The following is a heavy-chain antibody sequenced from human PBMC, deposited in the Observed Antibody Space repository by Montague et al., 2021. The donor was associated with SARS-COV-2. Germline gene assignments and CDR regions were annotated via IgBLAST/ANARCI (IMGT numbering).Heavy chain of an antibody. Sequence: SETLSLTCAVHGTSFSGYYWNWIRQPPGKGLEWIGEINHGGSTKYSPSLKSRLTISADTSKNQFSLKLTSVAAADTAVYYCARLRDGVVPSPILGVGPYYSSYYMAVWGGGTTFPVSS. J-gene: IGHJ6*03. CDR3: ARLRDGVVPSPILGVGPYYSSYYMAV. V-gene: IGHV4-34*01. D-gene: IGHD3-10*01. CDR2: INHGGST. CDR1: GTSFSGYY.